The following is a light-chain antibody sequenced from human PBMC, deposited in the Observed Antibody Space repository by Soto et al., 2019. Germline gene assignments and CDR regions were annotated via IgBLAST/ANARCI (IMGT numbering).Light chain of an antibody. CDR1: SSNIGTNA. V-gene: IGLV1-44*01. CDR3: AAWDDSLNGYV. CDR2: NNN. J-gene: IGLJ1*01. Sequence: QSPLAQAPSASGTPGQRVTISCSGGSSNIGTNAVNWYQQLPGTAPTLLIYNNNQRPSGVPDRFSGSKSGTSASLAIGGLQSEDDADYYCAAWDDSLNGYVFGTGTKVTVL.